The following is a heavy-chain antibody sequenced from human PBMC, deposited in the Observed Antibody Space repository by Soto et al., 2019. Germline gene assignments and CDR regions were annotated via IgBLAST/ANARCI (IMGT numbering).Heavy chain of an antibody. CDR2: IIPMFGRT. CDR3: ARETSVRGVIITSSPWFGP. Sequence: SVKVSCKASGGTFSSYGINWVRQAPGQGLEWMGGIIPMFGRTNYAQKFQDRVAITADESTNTAYMELSSLRSEDTALYYCARETSVRGVIITSSPWFGPWGQGTLVTAPQ. J-gene: IGHJ5*02. CDR1: GGTFSSYG. D-gene: IGHD3-10*01. V-gene: IGHV1-69*13.